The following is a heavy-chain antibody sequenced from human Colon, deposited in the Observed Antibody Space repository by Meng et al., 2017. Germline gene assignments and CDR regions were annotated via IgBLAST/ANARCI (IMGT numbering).Heavy chain of an antibody. V-gene: IGHV3-23*01. CDR1: GFTFSSFA. CDR3: AKTGCRSSGYYCFGG. D-gene: IGHD3-22*01. CDR2: IKSGGDKT. J-gene: IGHJ4*02. Sequence: GESLKISCAASGFTFSSFAMSWVRQIPGKGLEWVSSIKSGGDKTYFADSVKGRFTISRDNSNNAVYLQMNSLRSEDTAVYYCAKTGCRSSGYYCFGGGGQGTLVTVSS.